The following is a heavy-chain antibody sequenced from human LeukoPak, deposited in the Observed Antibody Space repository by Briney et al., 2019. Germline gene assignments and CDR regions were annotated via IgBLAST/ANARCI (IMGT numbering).Heavy chain of an antibody. CDR2: IYYSGST. Sequence: SETLSLTRTVSGGSISSYYWSWIRQPPGEGLEWIGYIYYSGSTNYNPSLKSRVTISVDTSKNQFSLKLSSVTAADTAVYYCARGAGYDSSAPFDYWGQGTLVTVSS. V-gene: IGHV4-59*08. CDR1: GGSISSYY. CDR3: ARGAGYDSSAPFDY. D-gene: IGHD3-22*01. J-gene: IGHJ4*02.